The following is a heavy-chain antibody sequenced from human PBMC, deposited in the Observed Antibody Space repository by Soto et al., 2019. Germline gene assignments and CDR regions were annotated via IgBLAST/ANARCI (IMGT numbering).Heavy chain of an antibody. CDR2: VTNKVNSYTT. J-gene: IGHJ6*02. Sequence: EVQLVESGGGLVQPGGSLRLSCAASGFTFSSYWMHWVRQAPGKGLMWVGRVTNKVNSYTTQYAASVRGRVTISRDDSKKSVFLQLSSLKTEDTAVYYCVSHRGFDREHPFYYYYAMDIWGRGTTVTVSS. CDR3: VSHRGFDREHPFYYYYAMDI. D-gene: IGHD5-12*01. CDR1: GFTFSSYW. V-gene: IGHV3-72*01.